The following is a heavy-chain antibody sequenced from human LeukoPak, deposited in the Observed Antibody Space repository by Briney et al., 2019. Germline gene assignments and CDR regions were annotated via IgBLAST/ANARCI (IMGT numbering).Heavy chain of an antibody. CDR3: ARDWHYAMDV. V-gene: IGHV3-74*01. Sequence: PGRSLRLSCAASGFTFSRTWMYWVSQAPGKGLVWVSRINSDGSSTTYADSVKGRFTISRDNAKNTAYLQMNSLRGEDAAVYFCARDWHYAMDVWGQGTTVTVSS. J-gene: IGHJ6*02. CDR1: GFTFSRTW. CDR2: INSDGSST.